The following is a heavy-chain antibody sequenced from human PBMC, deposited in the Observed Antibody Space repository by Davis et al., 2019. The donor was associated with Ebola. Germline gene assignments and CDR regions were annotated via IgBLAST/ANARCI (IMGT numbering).Heavy chain of an antibody. J-gene: IGHJ4*02. CDR2: IYHSGST. D-gene: IGHD1-26*01. V-gene: IGHV4-38-2*02. CDR1: GYSINRGFT. CDR3: ARGSGSYSHY. Sequence: SETLSLTCTVSGYSINRGFTWGWIRQPPGKGLEWIGSIYHSGSTNYSPSLKSRVTISADTSKNQFSLRLSSVTAADTAVYYCARGSGSYSHYWGQGTLVTVSS.